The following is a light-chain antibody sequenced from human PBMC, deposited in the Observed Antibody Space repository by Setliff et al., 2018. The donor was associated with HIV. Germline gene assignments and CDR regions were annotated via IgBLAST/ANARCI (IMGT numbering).Light chain of an antibody. Sequence: QSALTQPTSVSGAPGQRVTISCTGSSSNIGAGYDVHWYQQRPGTAPKLLIYRYNNRPSGVPDRISGSKSGTSASLAITGLQVEDEAEYYCQSYDSSLSVSVFGSGTKVTVL. CDR3: QSYDSSLSVSV. CDR1: SSNIGAGYD. V-gene: IGLV1-40*01. CDR2: RYN. J-gene: IGLJ1*01.